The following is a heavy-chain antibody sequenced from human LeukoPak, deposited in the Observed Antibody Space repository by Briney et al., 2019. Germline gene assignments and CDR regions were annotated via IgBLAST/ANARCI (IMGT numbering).Heavy chain of an antibody. D-gene: IGHD4-23*01. Sequence: RGESLKISWKGSGYSFTSYWIGLGRQMPGKGLEWMGIIYPGDSDTRYSPSFQGQVTISADKSISTAYLQWSSLKASDTAMYYCARPAAYGGNPFPFDYWGQGTLVTVSS. V-gene: IGHV5-51*01. CDR2: IYPGDSDT. CDR3: ARPAAYGGNPFPFDY. J-gene: IGHJ4*02. CDR1: GYSFTSYW.